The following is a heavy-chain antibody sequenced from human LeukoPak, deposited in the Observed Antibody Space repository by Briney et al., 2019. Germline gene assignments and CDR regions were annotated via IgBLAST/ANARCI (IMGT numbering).Heavy chain of an antibody. Sequence: GRSLRLSCAASGFTFSSYGMHWVRQAPGKGLEWVAVISYDGSNKYYADSVKGRFTISRDNSKNTLYLQMNSLRAEDTAVYYCAKDLTSIVVVATLLGYWGQGTLVTVSS. CDR1: GFTFSSYG. J-gene: IGHJ4*02. D-gene: IGHD2-2*01. CDR3: AKDLTSIVVVATLLGY. CDR2: ISYDGSNK. V-gene: IGHV3-30*18.